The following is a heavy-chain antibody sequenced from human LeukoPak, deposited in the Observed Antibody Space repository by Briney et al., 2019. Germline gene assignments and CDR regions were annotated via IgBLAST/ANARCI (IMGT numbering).Heavy chain of an antibody. CDR3: AKEPYPYDSSGYYDY. D-gene: IGHD3-22*01. Sequence: GGSLRLSCAASGFTFSSYGMHWVRQAPGKGLEWVAVIWYDESNKYYADSVKGRFTISRDNSKNTLYLQMNSLRAEDTAVYYCAKEPYPYDSSGYYDYWGQGTLVTVSS. CDR1: GFTFSSYG. CDR2: IWYDESNK. J-gene: IGHJ4*02. V-gene: IGHV3-33*06.